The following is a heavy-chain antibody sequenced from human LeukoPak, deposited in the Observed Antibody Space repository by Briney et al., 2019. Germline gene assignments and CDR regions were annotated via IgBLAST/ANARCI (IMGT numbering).Heavy chain of an antibody. V-gene: IGHV3-30*03. D-gene: IGHD6-13*01. CDR2: ITHDGFDK. CDR1: GFTFSNYA. J-gene: IGHJ4*02. CDR3: ATVEQQLDY. Sequence: PGGSLRLSCAVSGFTFSNYAMHWVRQAPGKGLEWITVITHDGFDKKYADSVKGRFTISRDNSKNTLYLQMNSLRAEDTAIYYCATVEQQLDYWGQGTLVTVSS.